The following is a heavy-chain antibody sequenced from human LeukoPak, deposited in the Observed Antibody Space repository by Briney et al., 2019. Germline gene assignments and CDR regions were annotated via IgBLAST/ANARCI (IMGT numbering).Heavy chain of an antibody. J-gene: IGHJ6*02. CDR1: GYTFTGYY. D-gene: IGHD2-15*01. CDR3: ATGVSLYCSGGSCYSPDYGMDV. Sequence: ASVKVSCKASGYTFTGYYMHWVRQAPGQGLEWMGWINPNSGGTNYAQKFQGRVTMTRDTSISTAYMELSSLRSEDTAVYYCATGVSLYCSGGSCYSPDYGMDVWGQGTTVTVSS. CDR2: INPNSGGT. V-gene: IGHV1-2*02.